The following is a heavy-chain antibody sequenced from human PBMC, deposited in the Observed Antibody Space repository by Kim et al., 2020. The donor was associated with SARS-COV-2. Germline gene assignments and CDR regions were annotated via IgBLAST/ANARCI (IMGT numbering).Heavy chain of an antibody. CDR1: GGSISSYY. CDR2: IYYSGST. D-gene: IGHD3-10*02. CDR3: ARVIVSGGGAFDI. Sequence: SETLSLTCTVSGGSISSYYWSWIRQPPGKGLEWIGYIYYSGSTNYNPSLKSRVTISVDTSKNQFSLKLSSVTAADTAVYYCARVIVSGGGAFDIWGQGTMVTVSS. V-gene: IGHV4-59*01. J-gene: IGHJ3*02.